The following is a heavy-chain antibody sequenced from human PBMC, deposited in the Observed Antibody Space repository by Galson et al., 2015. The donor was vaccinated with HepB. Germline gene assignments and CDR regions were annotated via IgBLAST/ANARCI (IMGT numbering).Heavy chain of an antibody. V-gene: IGHV2-70*04. CDR3: GRVRGWGGLFGA. CDR1: GFSLSTDGVR. Sequence: PALVKPTQTLTLTCTFSGFSLSTDGVRVGWIRQSPGKALEWVARIDWDDDKFYRTSLKTRLTISKDTSKNQVVLTMTNMDPVDTGPHYWGRVRGWGGLFGAWGQGTMGTVSS. J-gene: IGHJ3*01. CDR2: IDWDDDK. D-gene: IGHD3-16*01.